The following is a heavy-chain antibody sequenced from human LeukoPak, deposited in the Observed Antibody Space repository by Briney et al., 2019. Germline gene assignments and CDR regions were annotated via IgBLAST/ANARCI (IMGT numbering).Heavy chain of an antibody. CDR2: ISSNGGTT. V-gene: IGHV3-64*01. J-gene: IGHJ4*02. CDR1: GFTFSSYV. Sequence: GGSLRLSCAASGFTFSSYVMYWVRQAPGKGLEYVSLISSNGGTTLYANSVKGRFTISRDNSKNTLYLQMGSLRAEDMAVYYCASAIGVYSSGWSWDYWGQGTLVTVSS. D-gene: IGHD6-19*01. CDR3: ASAIGVYSSGWSWDY.